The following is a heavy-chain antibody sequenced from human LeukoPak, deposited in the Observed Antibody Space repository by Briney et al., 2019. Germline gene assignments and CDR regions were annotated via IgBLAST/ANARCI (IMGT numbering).Heavy chain of an antibody. CDR1: GFTFSSYA. CDR3: ARGKNPDWRFHYYYYYGMDV. V-gene: IGHV3-30-3*01. J-gene: IGHJ6*02. CDR2: ISYDGSNK. D-gene: IGHD3-3*01. Sequence: PGGSLRLSCAASGFTFSSYAMHWVRQAPGKGLEWVAVISYDGSNKYYADSVKGRFTISRDNSKNTLYLQMNSLRAEDTAVYYCARGKNPDWRFHYYYYYGMDVWGQGTTVTVSS.